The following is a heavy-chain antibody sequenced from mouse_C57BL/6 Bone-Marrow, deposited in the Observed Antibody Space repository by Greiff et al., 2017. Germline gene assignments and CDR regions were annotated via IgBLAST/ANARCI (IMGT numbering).Heavy chain of an antibody. V-gene: IGHV1-66*01. CDR2: IYPGSGNT. D-gene: IGHD2-4*01. Sequence: QVQLKESGPELVKPGASVKISCKASGYSFTSYYIHWVKQRPGQGLEWIGWIYPGSGNTKYNEKFKGKATLTADTSSSTAYMQLSSLTSEDSAVYYCASGGDYGGFAYWGQGTLVTVSA. CDR1: GYSFTSYY. CDR3: ASGGDYGGFAY. J-gene: IGHJ3*01.